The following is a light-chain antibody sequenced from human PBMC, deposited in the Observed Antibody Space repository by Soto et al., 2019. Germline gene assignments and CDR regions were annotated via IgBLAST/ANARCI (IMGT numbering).Light chain of an antibody. CDR3: QQYNGYPWT. V-gene: IGKV1-5*01. CDR2: DAS. J-gene: IGKJ1*01. Sequence: DIQMTQSPSTLSASAGDRVTITCRASQSITNWLAWYQQKPGKAPKLLMYDASSLHSGVPSRFSGSGSGTEFTLTISSLQPDDFATYYCQQYNGYPWTFGLGTKVDIK. CDR1: QSITNW.